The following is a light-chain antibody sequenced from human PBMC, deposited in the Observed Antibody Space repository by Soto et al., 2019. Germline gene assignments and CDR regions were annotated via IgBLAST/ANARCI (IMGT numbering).Light chain of an antibody. CDR3: QSYDRSLSAYV. J-gene: IGLJ1*01. V-gene: IGLV1-40*01. CDR2: XXX. CDR1: NSNIGAGYD. Sequence: QSVLTQPSSVSGAPGQRVTISCTGSNSNIGAGYDVHWYQQLPGTAPXLXVYXXXXRXXXXXDRFXGSKSGTXXXXAIXGXXXXXXXXXXCQSYDRSLSAYVFGTGTKVTVL.